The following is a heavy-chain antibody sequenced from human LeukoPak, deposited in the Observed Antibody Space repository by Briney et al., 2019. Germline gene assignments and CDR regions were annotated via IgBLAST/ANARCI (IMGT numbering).Heavy chain of an antibody. D-gene: IGHD3-22*01. J-gene: IGHJ3*02. V-gene: IGHV5-51*01. CDR3: ARQLGQYYDSSGYYYLDI. CDR1: GYSSTSYW. CDR2: IYPGDSDT. Sequence: GESLKISCKGSGYSSTSYWIGWVRQIPGKGLEWMGIIYPGDSDTRYSPSFQGQVTISADKSISTAYLQWSSLKASDNAMYYCARQLGQYYDSSGYYYLDIWGQGTMVTVSS.